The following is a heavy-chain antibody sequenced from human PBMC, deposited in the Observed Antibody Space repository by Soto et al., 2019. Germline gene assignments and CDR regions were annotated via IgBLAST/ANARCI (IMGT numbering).Heavy chain of an antibody. CDR2: ISYDGSNK. Sequence: LRLSCAASGFTFSSYAMHWVRQAPGKGLEWVAVISYDGSNKYYADSVKGRFTISRDNSKNTLYLQMNSLRAEDTAVYYCARDEQADYWGQGTLVTVSS. V-gene: IGHV3-30-3*01. J-gene: IGHJ4*02. CDR1: GFTFSSYA. CDR3: ARDEQADY.